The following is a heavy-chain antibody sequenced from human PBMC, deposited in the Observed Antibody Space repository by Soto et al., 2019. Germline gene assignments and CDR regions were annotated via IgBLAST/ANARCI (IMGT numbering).Heavy chain of an antibody. V-gene: IGHV3-7*01. CDR2: IKQDGSEK. CDR1: GFTFNTYW. D-gene: IGHD5-12*01. CDR3: GSSRWLQLNY. Sequence: EVQLVESGGGLVQPGGSLRLSCAASGFTFNTYWMSWVRQAPGKGLEWVANIKQDGSEKYYVDSVKGRFTISRDNAKNSLYLQMNSLRAEDTAVYYCGSSRWLQLNYWGQGTLVTVSS. J-gene: IGHJ4*02.